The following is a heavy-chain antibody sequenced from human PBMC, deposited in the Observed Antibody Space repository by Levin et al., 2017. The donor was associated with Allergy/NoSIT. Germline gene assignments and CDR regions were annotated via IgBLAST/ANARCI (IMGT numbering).Heavy chain of an antibody. V-gene: IGHV1-69*04. J-gene: IGHJ6*03. CDR2: IIPILGIA. CDR3: ARDWMPIVVVPAAPYSVGDMDV. CDR1: GGTFSSYA. Sequence: KISCKASGGTFSSYAISWVRQAPGQGLEWMGRIIPILGIANYAQKFQGRVTITADKSTSTAYMELSSLRSEDTAVYYCARDWMPIVVVPAAPYSVGDMDVWGKGTTVTVSS. D-gene: IGHD2-2*01.